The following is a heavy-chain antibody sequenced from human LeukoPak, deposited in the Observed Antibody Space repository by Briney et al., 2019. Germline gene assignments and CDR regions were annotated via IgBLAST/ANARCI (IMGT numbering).Heavy chain of an antibody. CDR3: AKDPRYYYDSSGYYFDY. D-gene: IGHD3-22*01. J-gene: IGHJ4*02. CDR2: IWYDGSDE. CDR1: GFTFSSHG. V-gene: IGHV3-33*06. Sequence: GGSLRLSCAASGFTFSSHGMHWVRQAPGKGLEWVSIIWYDGSDEYYADSVKGRFTISRDNSKNTLYLQMYSLRAEDTAVYYCAKDPRYYYDSSGYYFDYWGQGTLVTVSS.